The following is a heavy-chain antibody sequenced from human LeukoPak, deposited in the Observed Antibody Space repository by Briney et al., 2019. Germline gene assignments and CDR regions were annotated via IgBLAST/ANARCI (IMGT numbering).Heavy chain of an antibody. V-gene: IGHV3-30*03. CDR3: ARERILSDDKSAFDI. J-gene: IGHJ3*02. D-gene: IGHD3-9*01. Sequence: GRSLRLSCAASGFTFSSYGMHWVRQAPGKGLEWVAVISYDGSNKYYADSVKGRFTISRDNSKNTLYLQMNSLRAEDTAMYYCARERILSDDKSAFDIWGQGTKVTVSS. CDR2: ISYDGSNK. CDR1: GFTFSSYG.